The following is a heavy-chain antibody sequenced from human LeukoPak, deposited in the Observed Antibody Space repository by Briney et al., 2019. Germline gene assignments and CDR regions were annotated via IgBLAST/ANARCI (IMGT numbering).Heavy chain of an antibody. Sequence: SETLSLTCTVSGGSISSSSYYWGWIRQPPGKGLEWIGSIYYSGSTYYNPSLKSRVTIFVDTSKNQFSLKLSSVTAADTAVYYCARRGWATVTTWFDPWGQGTLVTVSS. CDR1: GGSISSSSYY. V-gene: IGHV4-39*01. CDR2: IYYSGST. CDR3: ARRGWATVTTWFDP. J-gene: IGHJ5*02. D-gene: IGHD4-17*01.